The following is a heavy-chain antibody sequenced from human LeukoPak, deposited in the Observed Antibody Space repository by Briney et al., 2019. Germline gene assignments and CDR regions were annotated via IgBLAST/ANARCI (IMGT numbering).Heavy chain of an antibody. CDR1: GFTFSSFF. CDR2: ISYDGSNK. Sequence: GGSLRLSCAASGFTFSSFFMNWVRQAPGKGLEWVAVISYDGSNKYYADSVKGRFTISRDNSKNTLYLQMNSLRAEDTAVYYCAKGVWGSSPYMDVWGKGTTVTVSS. CDR3: AKGVWGSSPYMDV. V-gene: IGHV3-30*18. J-gene: IGHJ6*03. D-gene: IGHD3-16*01.